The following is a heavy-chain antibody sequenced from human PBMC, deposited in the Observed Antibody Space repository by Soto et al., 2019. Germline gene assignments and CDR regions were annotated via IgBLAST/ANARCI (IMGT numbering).Heavy chain of an antibody. D-gene: IGHD2-15*01. Sequence: EVQLLESGGNLVQPGGSLRLSCVASGFTFSSYDMTWVRQAPGKGLEYLSGISHDGATTYYPDSVKGRFTISRDNSKNTVYLHLTSLRVDDTDVYYCAKRMSYYFDYWGQGTLVTVSS. J-gene: IGHJ4*02. CDR2: ISHDGATT. CDR1: GFTFSSYD. V-gene: IGHV3-23*01. CDR3: AKRMSYYFDY.